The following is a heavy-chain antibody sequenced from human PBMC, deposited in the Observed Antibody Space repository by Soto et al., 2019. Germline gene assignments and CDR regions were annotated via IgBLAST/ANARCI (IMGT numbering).Heavy chain of an antibody. V-gene: IGHV4-4*02. CDR3: AGGSVHYYYGMDV. Sequence: QVQLQESGPGLVKPSGTLSLTCAVSGGSISSSNWWSWVRQPPGKGLEWIGEIYHSGSTNYNPSLKSSVTVSVDKSKNQFSLKLSSVTAADTAVYYCAGGSVHYYYGMDVWGQGTTVTVSS. CDR2: IYHSGST. D-gene: IGHD3-16*01. J-gene: IGHJ6*02. CDR1: GGSISSSNW.